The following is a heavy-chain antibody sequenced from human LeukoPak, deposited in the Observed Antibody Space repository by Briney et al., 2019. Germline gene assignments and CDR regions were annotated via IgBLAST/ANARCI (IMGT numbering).Heavy chain of an antibody. CDR1: GYSISSGYY. CDR3: AREYNWNFRRDAFDI. Sequence: PSETLSLTCTVSGYSISSGYYWGWIRQPPGKGLEWIGSIYHSGSTYYNPSLKSRVTISVDTSKTQFSLRLSSVTAADTAVYYCAREYNWNFRRDAFDIWGQGTMVTVSS. J-gene: IGHJ3*02. CDR2: IYHSGST. D-gene: IGHD1-7*01. V-gene: IGHV4-38-2*02.